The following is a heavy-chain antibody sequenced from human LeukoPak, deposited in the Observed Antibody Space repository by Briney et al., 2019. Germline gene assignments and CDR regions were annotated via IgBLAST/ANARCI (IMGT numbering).Heavy chain of an antibody. CDR2: IYHSRST. CDR3: AKNSGYYHPYYIDH. CDR1: GYSISSGYY. D-gene: IGHD3-22*01. V-gene: IGHV4-38-2*02. Sequence: SETLSLTSTVSGYSISSGYYWDWIRPPPGKGLEWIGNIYHSRSTYYNPSLKSRVTISVDTSKNQFSLKLNSVTAADTAVYYCAKNSGYYHPYYIDHWGQGTLVTVSS. J-gene: IGHJ4*02.